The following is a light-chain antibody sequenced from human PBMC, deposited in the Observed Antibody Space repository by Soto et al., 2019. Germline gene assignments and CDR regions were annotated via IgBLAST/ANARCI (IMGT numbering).Light chain of an antibody. CDR3: QQYGSSLRT. J-gene: IGKJ1*01. Sequence: EIVLTQSPATLSLSPGEGASLSCRASQNISTYLAWYQQRPGQVPRLLIYGVSKRAPVIPARFSGSGSGTDFTLTISRLEPEDFAVYYCQQYGSSLRTFGQGTKVDIK. CDR2: GVS. CDR1: QNISTY. V-gene: IGKV3-20*01.